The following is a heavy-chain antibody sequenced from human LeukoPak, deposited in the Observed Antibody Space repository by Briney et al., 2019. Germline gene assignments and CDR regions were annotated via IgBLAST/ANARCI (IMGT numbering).Heavy chain of an antibody. Sequence: SETLSLTCAVSGYSISTTSYWGWIRQSPGKGLEWIGSIHQSGSTYYNPSLRSRVTISVDTSKNQFSLKLSSVTAAETAVYYCARQDCTHGICFSYYYFYVDVWGKGTTLTVSS. CDR3: ARQDCTHGICFSYYYFYVDV. CDR2: IHQSGST. J-gene: IGHJ6*03. V-gene: IGHV4-38-2*01. CDR1: GYSISTTSY. D-gene: IGHD2-8*01.